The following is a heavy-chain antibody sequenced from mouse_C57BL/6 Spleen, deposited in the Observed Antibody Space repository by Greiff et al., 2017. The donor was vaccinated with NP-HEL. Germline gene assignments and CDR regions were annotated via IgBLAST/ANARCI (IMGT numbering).Heavy chain of an antibody. CDR2: ISDGGSYT. CDR1: GFTFSSYA. V-gene: IGHV5-4*01. CDR3: ARDQTLYYGSSFDY. Sequence: EVMLVESGGGLVKPGGSLKLSCAASGFTFSSYAMSWVRQTPEKRLEWVATISDGGSYTYYPDNVKGRFTISRDHAKNNLYLQMSHLKSEDTAMYYCARDQTLYYGSSFDYWGQGTTLTVSS. D-gene: IGHD1-1*01. J-gene: IGHJ2*01.